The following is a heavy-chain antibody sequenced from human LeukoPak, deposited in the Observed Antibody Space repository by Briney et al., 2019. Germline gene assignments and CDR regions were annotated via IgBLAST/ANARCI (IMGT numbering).Heavy chain of an antibody. J-gene: IGHJ4*02. V-gene: IGHV3-30*02. D-gene: IGHD3-10*01. CDR2: IPYDGSNK. CDR3: AKDPRPYGSGLFYYLDY. Sequence: GGSLRLSCAASGFTFSSYGMHWVRQAPGKGLEWVAFIPYDGSNKYYADSVKGRFTISRDNSKNTLYLQMNSLRAEDTAVYYCAKDPRPYGSGLFYYLDYWGQGTLVTVSS. CDR1: GFTFSSYG.